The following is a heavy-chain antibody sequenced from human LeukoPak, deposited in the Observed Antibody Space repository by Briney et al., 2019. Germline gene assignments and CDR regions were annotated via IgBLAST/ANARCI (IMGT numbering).Heavy chain of an antibody. CDR2: IIPILGIA. CDR1: GGTFSSYA. D-gene: IGHD2-2*01. V-gene: IGHV1-69*04. J-gene: IGHJ6*02. CDR3: AREGCSSTSCSRSCYYYGMDV. Sequence: GASVKVSCKASGGTFSSYAISWVRQAPGQGLEWMGRIIPILGIANYAQKFQGRVTITADKSTSTAYMELSSLRSEDTAVYYCAREGCSSTSCSRSCYYYGMDVWGQGTTVTVSS.